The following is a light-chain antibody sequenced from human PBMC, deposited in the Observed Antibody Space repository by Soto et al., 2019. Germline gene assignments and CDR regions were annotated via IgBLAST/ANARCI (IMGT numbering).Light chain of an antibody. Sequence: SYELTQPHSVSVAPGQTARITCGGNNIGSKSVHWYQQKPGQAPVLVVYDDSDRPSGSPERFSGSNSGNTATLTISRVEAGDEADYYCQVWDSSSDHPVFGTGTKLTVL. J-gene: IGLJ1*01. CDR1: NIGSKS. V-gene: IGLV3-21*02. CDR2: DDS. CDR3: QVWDSSSDHPV.